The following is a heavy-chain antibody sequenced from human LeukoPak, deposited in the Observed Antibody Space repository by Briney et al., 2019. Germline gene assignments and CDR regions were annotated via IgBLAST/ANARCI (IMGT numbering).Heavy chain of an antibody. V-gene: IGHV3-30*02. J-gene: IGHJ4*02. D-gene: IGHD3-22*01. CDR2: IRYDGSNK. CDR3: AAYYYDGSGYDLRFY. CDR1: GFTFRSYG. Sequence: PGGSLRLSCAASGFTFRSYGMHWVRQAPGKGLEWVTFIRYDGSNKYYTDSVKGRFTISRDNSKNTLYLQMNSLRTEDTAVYYCAAYYYDGSGYDLRFYWGQGTLVTVSS.